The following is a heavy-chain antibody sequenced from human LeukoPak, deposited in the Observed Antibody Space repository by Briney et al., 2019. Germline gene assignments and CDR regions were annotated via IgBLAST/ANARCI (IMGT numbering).Heavy chain of an antibody. CDR1: GGSFSGYY. D-gene: IGHD3-3*01. CDR2: INHSGST. CDR3: ARNVLRFLEWLKVRYGMDV. Sequence: SETLSLTCAVYGGSFSGYYWSWIRQPPGKGLEWIGEINHSGSTNYNPSLKSRVTISVDTSKNQFSLKLSSVTAADTAVYYCARNVLRFLEWLKVRYGMDVWGQGTTVTVSS. V-gene: IGHV4-34*01. J-gene: IGHJ6*02.